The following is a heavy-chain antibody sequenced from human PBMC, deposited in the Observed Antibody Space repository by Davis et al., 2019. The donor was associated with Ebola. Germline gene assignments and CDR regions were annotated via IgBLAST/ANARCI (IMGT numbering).Heavy chain of an antibody. D-gene: IGHD2-2*02. Sequence: SETLSLTCAVYGGSFSGYYWSWIRQHPGKGLEWIGYIYYSGSTYYNPSLKSRVTISVDTSKNQFSLKLSSVTAADTAVYYCARVTGPIVVVPAAIRSYYGMDVWGQGTTVTVSS. CDR2: IYYSGST. CDR3: ARVTGPIVVVPAAIRSYYGMDV. CDR1: GGSFSGYY. J-gene: IGHJ6*02. V-gene: IGHV4-31*11.